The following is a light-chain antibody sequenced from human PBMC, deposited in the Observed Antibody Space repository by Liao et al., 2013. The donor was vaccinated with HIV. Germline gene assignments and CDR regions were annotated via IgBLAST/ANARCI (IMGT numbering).Light chain of an antibody. CDR2: YDS. CDR1: NIGSKS. V-gene: IGLV3-21*01. CDR3: QAWDSSTGGYV. Sequence: SYVLTQPPSVSVAPGKTARITCGGNNIGSKSVHWYQQKPGQAPVLVIHYDSDRPSGIPERFSGSNSGNTATLTISGTQAMDEADYYCQAWDSSTGGYVFGTGTKVTVL. J-gene: IGLJ1*01.